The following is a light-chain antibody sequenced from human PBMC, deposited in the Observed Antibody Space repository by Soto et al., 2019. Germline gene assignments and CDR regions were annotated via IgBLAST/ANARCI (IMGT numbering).Light chain of an antibody. CDR3: QQYSTYTPRT. CDR2: KAS. Sequence: DIQMTQSPSTLSASVGDRVTITCRASQSISIWLAWYQQKPGKAPKILIYKASSLESGVPSRFSGSGSGTEFTLTTSRLQPDDFANYYCQQYSTYTPRTFGQGTKVDIK. J-gene: IGKJ1*01. V-gene: IGKV1-5*03. CDR1: QSISIW.